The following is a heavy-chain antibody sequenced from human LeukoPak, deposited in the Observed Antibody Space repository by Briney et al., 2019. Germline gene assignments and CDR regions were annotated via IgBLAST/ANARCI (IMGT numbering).Heavy chain of an antibody. D-gene: IGHD6-25*01. J-gene: IGHJ1*01. CDR3: ARNASSGFFNA. V-gene: IGHV4-38-2*02. CDR2: IHHSGNRLQSGST. CDR1: GQSIINNYY. Sequence: SETLSLTCTVSGQSIINNYYWGWIRQSPGKGLEWIGSIHHSGNRLQSGSTHYNPSLRSRVTVSADTSKNEFSLTLRSVTAADTAVYFCARNASSGFFNAWGRGTLVTVSS.